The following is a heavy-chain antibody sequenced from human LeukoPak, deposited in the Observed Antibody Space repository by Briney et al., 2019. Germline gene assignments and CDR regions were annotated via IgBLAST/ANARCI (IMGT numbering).Heavy chain of an antibody. CDR3: AKGDYDSGVDY. V-gene: IGHV3-30*18. CDR1: GFTFSSYG. CDR2: ISYDGSNK. Sequence: GGSLRLFCAASGFTFSSYGMQWVRQAPGKGLEWVAVISYDGSNKYYADSVEGRFTISRDNSKNTLYLQMNSLRAEDTAVYYCAKGDYDSGVDYWGQGTLVTVSS. D-gene: IGHD3-3*01. J-gene: IGHJ4*02.